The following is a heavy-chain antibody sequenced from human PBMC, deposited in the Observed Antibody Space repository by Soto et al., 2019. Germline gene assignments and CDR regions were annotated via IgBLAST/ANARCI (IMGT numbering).Heavy chain of an antibody. CDR3: ARVALKSQYSSSWPRKNRYYYMDV. D-gene: IGHD6-13*01. V-gene: IGHV1-8*01. CDR2: MNPNSGNT. CDR1: GYTFTSYD. Sequence: ASVKVSCKASGYTFTSYDINWVRXATGQGLEWMGWMNPNSGNTGYAQKFQGRVAMTRNTSISTAYMELSSLRSEDTAVYYCARVALKSQYSSSWPRKNRYYYMDVWGKGTTVTVSS. J-gene: IGHJ6*03.